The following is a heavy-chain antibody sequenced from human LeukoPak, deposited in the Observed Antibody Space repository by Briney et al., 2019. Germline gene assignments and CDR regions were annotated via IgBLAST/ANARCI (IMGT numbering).Heavy chain of an antibody. CDR2: IRNRTRSYRT. J-gene: IGHJ3*02. D-gene: IGHD3-16*01. Sequence: GGSLRLSCAASGFTFTDHHMDWVRQAPGKGLEWVGRIRNRTRSYRTEYVASVKGRFTISRDDSKNSLYLQMSSLKTEDAAIYYRVRDGGKGDESAFDIWGQGTLVTVSS. CDR1: GFTFTDHH. V-gene: IGHV3-72*01. CDR3: VRDGGKGDESAFDI.